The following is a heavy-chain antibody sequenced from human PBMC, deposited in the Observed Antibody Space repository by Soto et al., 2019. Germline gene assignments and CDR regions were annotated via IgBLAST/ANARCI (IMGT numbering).Heavy chain of an antibody. CDR3: ARLSTSAGRRDLAC. Sequence: VQTGGSLRLSCAASGFSLSSYWMSWVRQAPGKGLEWVANMNQDGSESDYVGSVKGRFTFTRDNAKNSLYLQMNSLRAEDTAVYYCARLSTSAGRRDLACWGQGTLVTVSS. J-gene: IGHJ4*02. CDR1: GFSLSSYW. CDR2: MNQDGSES. V-gene: IGHV3-7*01.